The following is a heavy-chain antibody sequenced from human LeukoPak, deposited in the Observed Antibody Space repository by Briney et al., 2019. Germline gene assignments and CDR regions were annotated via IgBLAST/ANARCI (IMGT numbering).Heavy chain of an antibody. Sequence: GGSLRLSCVASGFTFSSHEMNWVRQAPGKGLEWVSYISTSGATIYYADSVKGRFTISRDNAKNSLYLQMHSLRAEDTAAYYCASVSEDTGEPGGYWGQGTLVTVSS. CDR1: GFTFSSHE. V-gene: IGHV3-48*03. CDR2: ISTSGATI. CDR3: ASVSEDTGEPGGY. D-gene: IGHD3-10*01. J-gene: IGHJ4*02.